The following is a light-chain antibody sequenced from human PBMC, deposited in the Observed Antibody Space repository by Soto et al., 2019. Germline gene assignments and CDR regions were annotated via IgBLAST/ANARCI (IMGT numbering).Light chain of an antibody. CDR3: QQASSFPPT. CDR1: QDISSW. CDR2: AAS. J-gene: IGKJ5*01. Sequence: DVQMTQYTSSVSASVGDRVTITCPASQDISSWLAWYQQKPGKAPKIMIYAASSLQGGVPSRFSGSGSGTEFTLTISSLQPEDFATYYCQQASSFPPTFGQGSRLEIK. V-gene: IGKV1-12*01.